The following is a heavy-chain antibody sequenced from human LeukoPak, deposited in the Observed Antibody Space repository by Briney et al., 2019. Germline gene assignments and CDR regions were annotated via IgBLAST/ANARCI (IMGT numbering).Heavy chain of an antibody. D-gene: IGHD3-3*01. CDR1: GFSFSNHY. CDR3: ARESSIFQVVARSYMDV. Sequence: GRSLRLSCAASGFSFSNHYINWVSQTPGKGLEWGGRTRNKAESYKKEYAASVKSRCTIARDDSKKSLFLHMNSLKTEDTAVYYCARESSIFQVVARSYMDVWGKGTTVTVSS. CDR2: TRNKAESYKK. V-gene: IGHV3-72*01. J-gene: IGHJ6*03.